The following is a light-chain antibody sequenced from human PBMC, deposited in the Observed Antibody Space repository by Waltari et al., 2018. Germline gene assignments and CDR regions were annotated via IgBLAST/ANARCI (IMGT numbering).Light chain of an antibody. V-gene: IGLV1-44*01. CDR2: SNN. J-gene: IGLJ2*01. CDR3: AAWDDSLNGVV. Sequence: QSVLTQPPSASGTPGQRVTISCSGSSSNIGSNTVNWYQQLPGTAPKLLIYSNNQRPSGVPDRFSGSKSCTSASLASSGLQSEDEADYYCAAWDDSLNGVVFGGGTKLTVL. CDR1: SSNIGSNT.